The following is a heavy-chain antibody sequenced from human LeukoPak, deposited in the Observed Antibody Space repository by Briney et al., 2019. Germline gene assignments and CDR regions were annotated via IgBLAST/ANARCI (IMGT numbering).Heavy chain of an antibody. CDR2: ISYDGSNK. J-gene: IGHJ4*02. V-gene: IGHV3-30-3*01. Sequence: GGSLRLSCGASGFSFSTYGIHWVRRAPGKGLEWVALISYDGSNKDYADSVKGRFTISRDNSKNTLYLQMNSLREEDTAVYYSARDHYDSSGYSFDYWGQGTLSPSPQ. CDR1: GFSFSTYG. CDR3: ARDHYDSSGYSFDY. D-gene: IGHD3-22*01.